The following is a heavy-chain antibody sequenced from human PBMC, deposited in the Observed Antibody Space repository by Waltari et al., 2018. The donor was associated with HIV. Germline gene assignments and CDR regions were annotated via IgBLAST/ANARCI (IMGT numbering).Heavy chain of an antibody. Sequence: QVQLQESGPGLVKPSETLSLTCTVSGGSISSYYWSWIRQPAGKGLEWIGRIYTGGRTNDNTSLKSRVTMSVDTSKNQFSLKLSSVTAADTAVYYCARDQGNRVLGDYYYYYGMDVWGQGTTVTVSS. D-gene: IGHD3-16*01. J-gene: IGHJ6*02. CDR2: IYTGGRT. CDR1: GGSISSYY. CDR3: ARDQGNRVLGDYYYYYGMDV. V-gene: IGHV4-4*07.